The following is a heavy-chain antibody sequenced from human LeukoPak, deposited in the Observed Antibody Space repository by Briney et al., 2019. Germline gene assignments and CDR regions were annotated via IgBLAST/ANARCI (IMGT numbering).Heavy chain of an antibody. CDR3: ARGHEMATITPAY. J-gene: IGHJ4*02. D-gene: IGHD5-24*01. CDR1: GFTFNTFA. V-gene: IGHV3-33*03. Sequence: GRSLRLSCAASGFTFNTFAMHWVRQAPGEGLEWVAIIWYDGGNKFYADSVKGRFTIARDNFKNTLFLQMHSLRAEDTAMYFCARGHEMATITPAYWGQGTMVIVSS. CDR2: IWYDGGNK.